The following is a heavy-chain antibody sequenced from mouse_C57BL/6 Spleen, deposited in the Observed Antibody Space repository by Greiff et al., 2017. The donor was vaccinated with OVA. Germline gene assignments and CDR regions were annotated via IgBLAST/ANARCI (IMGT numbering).Heavy chain of an antibody. Sequence: VQLQQSGAELVKPGASVKMSCKASGYTFTSYWITWVKQRPGQGLEWIGDIYPGSGSTNYNEKFKSKATLTVDTSSSTAYMQLSSLTSEDSAVYYCARGDYYYGSSYEAMDYWGQGTSVTVSS. D-gene: IGHD1-1*01. CDR3: ARGDYYYGSSYEAMDY. V-gene: IGHV1-55*01. CDR2: IYPGSGST. CDR1: GYTFTSYW. J-gene: IGHJ4*01.